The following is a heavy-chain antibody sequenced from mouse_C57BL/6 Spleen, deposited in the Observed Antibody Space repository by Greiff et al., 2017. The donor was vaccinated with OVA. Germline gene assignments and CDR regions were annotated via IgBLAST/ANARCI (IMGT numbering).Heavy chain of an antibody. CDR3: ARSLYYGSLDY. J-gene: IGHJ2*01. V-gene: IGHV14-2*01. Sequence: EVKLQESGAELVKPGASVKLSCTASGFNIKDYYMHWVKQRTEQGLEWIGRIDPEDGETKYAPKFQGKATITADTSSNTAYLQLSSLTSEDTAVYYCARSLYYGSLDYWGQGTTLTVSS. D-gene: IGHD1-1*01. CDR2: IDPEDGET. CDR1: GFNIKDYY.